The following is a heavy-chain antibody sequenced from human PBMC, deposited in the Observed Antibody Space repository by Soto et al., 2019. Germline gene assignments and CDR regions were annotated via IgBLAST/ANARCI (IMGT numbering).Heavy chain of an antibody. Sequence: EVQLVESGGGLVQPGGSLRLSCAASGFDFSNSWIHWVRQGPGKGLVWVSHINSDGSGTTYADSVKGRFTISRDNAKNTVYLQMISLSAEDTAVYYCAQDTAYAMDVWGQGTTVTVSS. J-gene: IGHJ6*02. CDR2: INSDGSGT. D-gene: IGHD2-15*01. CDR1: GFDFSNSW. CDR3: AQDTAYAMDV. V-gene: IGHV3-74*01.